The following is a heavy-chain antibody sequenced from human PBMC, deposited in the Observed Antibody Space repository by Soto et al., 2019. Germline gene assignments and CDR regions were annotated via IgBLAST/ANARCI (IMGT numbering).Heavy chain of an antibody. CDR1: GGTFSSYT. V-gene: IGHV1-69*02. J-gene: IGHJ6*03. CDR2: IIPILGIA. D-gene: IGHD3-16*01. CDR3: ASVRHWGEFFYYMDV. Sequence: QVQLVQSGAEVKKPGSSVKVSCKASGGTFSSYTISWVRQAPGQGLECMGRIIPILGIANYAQKFQGRVTITADKSTITAYMELSSLRSEDTAVYYCASVRHWGEFFYYMDVCGKGTTVTVSS.